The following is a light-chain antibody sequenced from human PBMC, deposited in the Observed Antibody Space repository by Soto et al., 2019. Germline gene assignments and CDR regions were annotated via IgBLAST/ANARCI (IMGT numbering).Light chain of an antibody. J-gene: IGKJ4*02. CDR2: LGS. CDR1: QRLLHSNGHAC. V-gene: IGKV2-28*01. CDR3: MQALQSPPT. Sequence: EIVMTQSPLSLPVPPGEPASTSCRSTQRLLHSNGHACLDWYLQQPGQSPQLLIHLGSIRASGVPDRFSGSGSGTEFTLKISRVEAEDVGVYYCMQALQSPPTFGGGTKVEIK.